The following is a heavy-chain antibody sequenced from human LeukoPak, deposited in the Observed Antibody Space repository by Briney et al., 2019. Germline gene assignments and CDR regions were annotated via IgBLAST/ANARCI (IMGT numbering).Heavy chain of an antibody. CDR3: AKDSPSGYYYENWFDP. J-gene: IGHJ5*02. V-gene: IGHV3-23*01. Sequence: GGSLRLSCAASGFTFSSYAMSWVRQAPGKGLEWVSAISGSGGSTYYADSVKGRFTISRDNSKNTLYLQMNSLRAEDTAVYYCAKDSPSGYYYENWFDPWGQGTLVTVSS. D-gene: IGHD3-22*01. CDR2: ISGSGGST. CDR1: GFTFSSYA.